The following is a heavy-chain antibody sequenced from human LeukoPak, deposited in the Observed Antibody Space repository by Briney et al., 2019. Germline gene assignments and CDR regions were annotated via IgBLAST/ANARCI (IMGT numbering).Heavy chain of an antibody. CDR2: IKTDGSDK. Sequence: SGGSLRLSCAASGFTFSNYWMSWVRQAPGKGPEWVGDIKTDGSDKYYVGSVKGRFTISRVNAKNSLYLKMNSMRAEDTAVYYCARDSLIQYGSGSYWGFDYWGQGILVTVSS. D-gene: IGHD3-10*01. CDR1: GFTFSNYW. CDR3: ARDSLIQYGSGSYWGFDY. J-gene: IGHJ4*02. V-gene: IGHV3-7*03.